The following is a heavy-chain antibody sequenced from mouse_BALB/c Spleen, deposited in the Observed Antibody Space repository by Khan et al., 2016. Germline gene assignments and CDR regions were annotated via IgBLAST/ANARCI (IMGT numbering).Heavy chain of an antibody. CDR1: GYAFTNVL. CDR3: ASQYGSSYVGFAY. CDR2: INPGSGST. D-gene: IGHD1-1*01. J-gene: IGHJ3*01. V-gene: IGHV1-54*01. Sequence: QLQQSGADLVRPGTSVKVSCKASGYAFTNVLIDWIKQRPGQGLDWIGVINPGSGSTNYNEKFKGKATLTADKSSSTAYMQLSSLASDDSAVYFCASQYGSSYVGFAYWGQGTLVTVSA.